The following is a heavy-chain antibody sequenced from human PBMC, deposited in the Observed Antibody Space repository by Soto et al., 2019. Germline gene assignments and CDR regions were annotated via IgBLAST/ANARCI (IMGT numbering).Heavy chain of an antibody. D-gene: IGHD2-15*01. CDR3: ARGAVVAADQFDY. V-gene: IGHV3-21*01. CDR2: ISSSGSYI. J-gene: IGHJ4*02. Sequence: EVRLVESGGGLVKPGGSLRLSCAASEFTFTSYTMNWVRQAPGKGLEWVSSISSSGSYIQYADSVKGRFTISRDNAKNSLYLQMNSLRAEDTAVYYCARGAVVAADQFDYWGQGTLVTVSS. CDR1: EFTFTSYT.